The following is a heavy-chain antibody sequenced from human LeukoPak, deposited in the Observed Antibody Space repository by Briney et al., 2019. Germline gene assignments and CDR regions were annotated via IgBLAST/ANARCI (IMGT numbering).Heavy chain of an antibody. CDR3: AADSLYYFGY. J-gene: IGHJ4*02. CDR2: INPSGGST. CDR1: GYTFTSYY. V-gene: IGHV1-46*01. Sequence: GASVKVSCKASGYTFTSYYMHWVRQAPGQGLEWMGIINPSGGSTNYAQKFQERVTITRDMSTSTAYMELSSLRSEDTAVCYCAADSLYYFGYWGQGTLVTVSS.